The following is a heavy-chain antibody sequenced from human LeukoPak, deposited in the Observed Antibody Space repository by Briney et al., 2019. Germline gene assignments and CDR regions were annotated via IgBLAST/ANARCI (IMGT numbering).Heavy chain of an antibody. V-gene: IGHV3-21*01. CDR3: ARDDYGDYVSGWFDP. J-gene: IGHJ5*02. CDR2: ISSSSSYI. D-gene: IGHD4-17*01. Sequence: PGGSLRLSCAASGFTFSSYSMNWVRQAPGKGLEWVSSISSSSSYIYYADSVKGRFTISRDNARNSLYLQMNSLRAEDTAVYYRARDDYGDYVSGWFDPWGQGTLVTVSS. CDR1: GFTFSSYS.